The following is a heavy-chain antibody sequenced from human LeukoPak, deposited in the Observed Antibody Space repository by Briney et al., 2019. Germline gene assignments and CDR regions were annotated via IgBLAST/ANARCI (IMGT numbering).Heavy chain of an antibody. Sequence: SETLSLTCTVSGGSISGGAYYWGWIRQHPGKGLEYIGYIYYSGSTYYNPSLKSRVTISLDTSKNQFSLKLSSVTAADTAVYYCVRENYFDYWGQGTLVTVSS. CDR3: VRENYFDY. CDR2: IYYSGST. J-gene: IGHJ4*02. CDR1: GGSISGGAYY. V-gene: IGHV4-31*03.